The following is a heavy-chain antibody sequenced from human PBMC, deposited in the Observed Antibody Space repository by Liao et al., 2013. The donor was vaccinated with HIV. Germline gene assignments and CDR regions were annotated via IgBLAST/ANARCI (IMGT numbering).Heavy chain of an antibody. J-gene: IGHJ4*02. CDR3: AGWDTAIDY. CDR2: IYDSGST. V-gene: IGHV4-39*07. D-gene: IGHD5-18*01. Sequence: QLQLQESGPGLVKPSETLSLTCTVSGGSIRSSNYYWGWIRQPPGKGLEWIGSIYDSGSTYYNPSVKSRVTISVDTSKNHFSLRLTSVTAADTAVYYCAGWDTAIDYWGQGTLVTVSS. CDR1: GGSIRSSNYY.